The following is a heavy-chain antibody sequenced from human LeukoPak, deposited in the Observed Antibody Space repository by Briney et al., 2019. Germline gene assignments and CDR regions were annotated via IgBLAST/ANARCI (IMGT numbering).Heavy chain of an antibody. Sequence: PGGSLRLSCAASGFTFSGYAMSWVRQAPGKGLEGGSAISGSGGSTYYADSVKGRFTISRDNSKNTLYLQMNSLRAEDTAVYYCAKDREVLLWFGELISYFDYWGQGTLVTVSS. CDR2: ISGSGGST. V-gene: IGHV3-23*01. CDR3: AKDREVLLWFGELISYFDY. CDR1: GFTFSGYA. J-gene: IGHJ4*02. D-gene: IGHD3-10*01.